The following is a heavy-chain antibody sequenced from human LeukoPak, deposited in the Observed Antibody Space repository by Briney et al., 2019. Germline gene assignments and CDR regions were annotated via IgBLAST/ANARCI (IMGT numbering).Heavy chain of an antibody. CDR1: GFTFSSYG. J-gene: IGHJ4*02. CDR2: ISSSGSTI. CDR3: ARVYYDSSGSLDY. Sequence: PGGSLRLSCAASGFTFSSYGMCWVRQAPGKGLEWVSYISSSGSTIYYADSVKGRFTISRDNAKNTLYLQMNSLRAEDTSVYYCARVYYDSSGSLDYWGQGTLVTVSS. V-gene: IGHV3-48*04. D-gene: IGHD3-22*01.